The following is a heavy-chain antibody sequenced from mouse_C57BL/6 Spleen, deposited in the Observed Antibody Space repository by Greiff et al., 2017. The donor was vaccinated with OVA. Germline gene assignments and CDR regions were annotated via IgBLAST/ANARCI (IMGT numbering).Heavy chain of an antibody. D-gene: IGHD1-1*01. J-gene: IGHJ2*01. Sequence: QVQLKESGAELARPGASVKLSCKASGYTFTSYGISWVKQRTGQGLEWIGEIYPRSGNTYYNEKFKGKATLTADKSSSTAYMELRSLTSEDSAVYFCARLFITTVVFDYWGQGTTLTVSS. CDR2: IYPRSGNT. V-gene: IGHV1-81*01. CDR3: ARLFITTVVFDY. CDR1: GYTFTSYG.